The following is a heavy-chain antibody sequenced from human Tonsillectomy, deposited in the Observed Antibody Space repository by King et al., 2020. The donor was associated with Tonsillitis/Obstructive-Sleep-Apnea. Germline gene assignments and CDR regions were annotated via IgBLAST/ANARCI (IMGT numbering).Heavy chain of an antibody. Sequence: VQLVESGGGVVRPGGSLRLSCAASGFTCDDYDMSWVRQVPGKGLEWVSGINWNGGSTGSADSLKGRFTISRDNAKNSLYLQMNSLRAEDTALYYCARGPRYSGSYYLNYWGQGTLVTVSS. V-gene: IGHV3-20*04. CDR1: GFTCDDYD. CDR3: ARGPRYSGSYYLNY. J-gene: IGHJ4*02. CDR2: INWNGGST. D-gene: IGHD1-26*01.